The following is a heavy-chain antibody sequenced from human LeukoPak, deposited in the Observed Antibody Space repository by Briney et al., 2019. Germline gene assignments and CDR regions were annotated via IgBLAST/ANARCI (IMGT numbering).Heavy chain of an antibody. CDR1: GFAFSSYG. D-gene: IGHD3-22*01. V-gene: IGHV3-30*18. J-gene: IGHJ6*02. CDR2: ISYDGRNK. CDR3: AKDMNYDSSGYFYYYYYYGMDV. Sequence: QPGRSLRLSCAASGFAFSSYGMHWVRQAPGKGLEWVAVISYDGRNKYYADSVKGRFTISRDNSKNTLYLQMNSLRAEDTAVYYCAKDMNYDSSGYFYYYYYYGMDVWGQGTTVTVSS.